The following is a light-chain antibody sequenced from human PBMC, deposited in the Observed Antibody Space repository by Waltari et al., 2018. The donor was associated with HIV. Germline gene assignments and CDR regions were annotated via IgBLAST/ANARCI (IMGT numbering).Light chain of an antibody. J-gene: IGLJ2*01. Sequence: QSALTQPPSVSGSPGQSVTISCAGTNSDIGGYDRVSWYQQPPGPAPKLLIYEVTNRPSGVPVRFSASKSGTTASLTSSGLQAGDEGDYYCSSYSATNTVVFGGGTKLTVL. V-gene: IGLV2-18*02. CDR3: SSYSATNTVV. CDR1: NSDIGGYDR. CDR2: EVT.